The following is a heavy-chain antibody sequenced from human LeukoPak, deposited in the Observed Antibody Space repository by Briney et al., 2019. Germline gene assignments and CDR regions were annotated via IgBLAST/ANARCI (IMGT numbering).Heavy chain of an antibody. Sequence: ASVKVSCKASGYSFTTYGISWVRQAPGQGLEWMGWISANNNNTDNVQKLQGRVTMTTDTSTSTAYMELRSLRSDDTAVYYCARDGQWLVPRFDYWGQGTLVTVPS. CDR2: ISANNNNT. D-gene: IGHD6-19*01. V-gene: IGHV1-18*01. CDR3: ARDGQWLVPRFDY. J-gene: IGHJ4*02. CDR1: GYSFTTYG.